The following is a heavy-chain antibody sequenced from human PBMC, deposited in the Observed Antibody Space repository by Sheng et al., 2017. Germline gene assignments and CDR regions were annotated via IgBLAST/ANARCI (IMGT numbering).Heavy chain of an antibody. Sequence: QVQLVQSGAEVKKPGSSVKVSCKASGGTFSSYAISWVRQAPGQGLEWMGGIIPIFGTANYAQKFQGRVTITADESTSTAYMELSSLRSEDTAVYYCARVDRVGQQLVPAENYMDVWGQGTTVTVSS. D-gene: IGHD6-13*01. V-gene: IGHV1-69*13. CDR1: GGTFSSYA. CDR2: IIPIFGTA. CDR3: ARVDRVGQQLVPAENYMDV. J-gene: IGHJ6*03.